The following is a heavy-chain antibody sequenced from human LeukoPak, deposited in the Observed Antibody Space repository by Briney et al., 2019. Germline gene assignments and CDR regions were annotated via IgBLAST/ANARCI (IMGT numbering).Heavy chain of an antibody. CDR3: ARDYYDSGGYYNLDAFDI. CDR2: INWNGGST. V-gene: IGHV3-20*04. J-gene: IGHJ3*02. Sequence: GGSLRLSCAASGFTFDDYGLSWVRQAPGKGLEWVSGINWNGGSTGYADSVKGRFTISRDNAKNSLYLQMNSLRAEDTAVYYCARDYYDSGGYYNLDAFDIWGQGKMVTVSS. CDR1: GFTFDDYG. D-gene: IGHD3-22*01.